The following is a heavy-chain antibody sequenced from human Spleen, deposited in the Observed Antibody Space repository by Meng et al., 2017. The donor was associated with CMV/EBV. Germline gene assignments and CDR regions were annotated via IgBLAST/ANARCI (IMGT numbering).Heavy chain of an antibody. CDR1: GFTFNNAW. CDR2: IKSKADRGTT. D-gene: IGHD4-23*01. V-gene: IGHV3-15*01. J-gene: IGHJ5*02. CDR3: ARGSHYGGIHNWFDP. Sequence: GGSLRLSCAASGFTFNNAWMSWVRQAPGKGLEWVGRIKSKADRGTTDYAAPVKGGFTISRDDSKYTLYLQMSSLRAEDTAVYYCARGSHYGGIHNWFDPWGHGTLVTVSS.